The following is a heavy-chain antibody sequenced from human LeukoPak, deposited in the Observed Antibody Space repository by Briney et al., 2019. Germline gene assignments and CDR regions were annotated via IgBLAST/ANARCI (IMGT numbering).Heavy chain of an antibody. J-gene: IGHJ6*02. CDR3: AKDLAGEDYYGSGSYYNSRVYYYYYGMDV. Sequence: PGGSLRLSCAASGFTFSSYAMSWVRLAPGKGLEWVSAISGSGGSTYYADSVKGRFTISRDNSKNTLYLQMNSLRAEDTAVYYCAKDLAGEDYYGSGSYYNSRVYYYYYGMDVWGQGTTVTVSS. CDR1: GFTFSSYA. CDR2: ISGSGGST. D-gene: IGHD3-10*01. V-gene: IGHV3-23*01.